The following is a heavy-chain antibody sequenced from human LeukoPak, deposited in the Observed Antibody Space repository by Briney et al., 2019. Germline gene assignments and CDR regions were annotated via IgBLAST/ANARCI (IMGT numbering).Heavy chain of an antibody. J-gene: IGHJ4*02. CDR1: GYTFTCYY. CDR3: ASDLFTRGQWLEY. V-gene: IGHV1-2*06. Sequence: GASVKVSCKASGYTFTCYYMHWVRQAPGQGLEWMGRINPNSGGTNYAQKFQGRVTMTRDTSISTAYMELSRLRSDDTAVYYCASDLFTRGQWLEYWGQGTLVTVSS. D-gene: IGHD6-19*01. CDR2: INPNSGGT.